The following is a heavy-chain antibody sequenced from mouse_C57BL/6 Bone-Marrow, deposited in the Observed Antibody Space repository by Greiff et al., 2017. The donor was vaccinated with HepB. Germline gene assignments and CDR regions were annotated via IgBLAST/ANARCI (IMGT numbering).Heavy chain of an antibody. D-gene: IGHD1-1*01. J-gene: IGHJ2*01. V-gene: IGHV3-3*01. CDR2: TFYSGIT. Sequence: DVQLQESGPSLVRPSQTLSLTCTVTGFSINSDCYWIWIRQFPGNKLEYIGYTFYSGITYYNPSLESRTYITRDTSKNQFSLKLSSVTTENTATYYGARCITTVVAPYYFDYWGQGTTLTVSS. CDR1: GFSINSDCY. CDR3: ARCITTVVAPYYFDY.